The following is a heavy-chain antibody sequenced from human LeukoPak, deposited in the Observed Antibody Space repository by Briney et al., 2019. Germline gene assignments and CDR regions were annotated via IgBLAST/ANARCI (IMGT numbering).Heavy chain of an antibody. CDR1: GFNVSRYY. CDR3: ARDSETETGWYYYGMDV. V-gene: IGHV3-53*01. D-gene: IGHD2-21*02. CDR2: LYSGGSA. Sequence: GGSLRLSCAASGFNVSRYYMNWVRQAPGKGLEWIAVLYSGGSAYYADSVKGRFTISRDNSKNTLYLQIYSLRAEDTAVYYCARDSETETGWYYYGMDVWGQGTTVTVSS. J-gene: IGHJ6*02.